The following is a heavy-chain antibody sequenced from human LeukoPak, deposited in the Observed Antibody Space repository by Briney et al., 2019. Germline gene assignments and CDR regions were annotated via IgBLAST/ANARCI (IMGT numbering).Heavy chain of an antibody. CDR2: FSNTERT. CDR1: GASVSANY. Sequence: PSETLSLTCTVSGASVSANYWSWLRQSPGKGLEWIAYFSNTERTNYNPSLRSRVTISADTSKNQLSLNVRSVTAADTAVYYCATGAGWYEYWGQRTQVSVFS. D-gene: IGHD6-19*01. V-gene: IGHV4-59*08. CDR3: ATGAGWYEY. J-gene: IGHJ4*02.